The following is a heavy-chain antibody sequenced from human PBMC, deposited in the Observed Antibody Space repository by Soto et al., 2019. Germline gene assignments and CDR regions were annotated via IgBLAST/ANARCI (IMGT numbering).Heavy chain of an antibody. Sequence: QVQLQESGPGLVEPSQTLSLTCTVSAVSISNDGYFWTWIRQRPGKGPEWIGYISNSGSSFSNPALMSRLAFSIDTSKNQFSLKLTSMTAADTAIYYCASRVPRRSSLGVFDYWGHGNLVTVSS. CDR2: ISNSGSS. D-gene: IGHD3-10*01. J-gene: IGHJ4*01. CDR1: AVSISNDGYF. V-gene: IGHV4-31*03. CDR3: ASRVPRRSSLGVFDY.